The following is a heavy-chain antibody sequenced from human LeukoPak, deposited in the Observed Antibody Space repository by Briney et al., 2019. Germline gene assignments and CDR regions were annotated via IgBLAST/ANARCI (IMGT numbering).Heavy chain of an antibody. J-gene: IGHJ5*02. CDR2: IYYSGST. Sequence: SETLSLTCTVSGGSISSSSYYWGWIRQPPGKGLEWIGSIYYSGSTYYNPSLKSRVTISVDTSKNQFSLKLSSVTAADTAVYHCARGFGAGNYYYGWFDPWGQGALVAVSS. CDR1: GGSISSSSYY. V-gene: IGHV4-39*07. CDR3: ARGFGAGNYYYGWFDP. D-gene: IGHD3-10*01.